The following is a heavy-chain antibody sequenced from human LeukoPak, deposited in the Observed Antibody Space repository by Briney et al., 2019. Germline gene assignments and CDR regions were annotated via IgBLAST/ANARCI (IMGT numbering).Heavy chain of an antibody. J-gene: IGHJ4*02. CDR2: ISGSSSDI. D-gene: IGHD3-22*01. CDR3: ARRDYYDSSCYDY. CDR1: GFTFSNYA. Sequence: GGSLRLSCAASGFTFSNYAMNWVRQAPGKGLEWVSSISGSSSDIYYADSVKGRFTISRDNAKNSLYLQMNSLRAEDTAIYYCARRDYYDSSCYDYWGQGTLVTVSS. V-gene: IGHV3-21*01.